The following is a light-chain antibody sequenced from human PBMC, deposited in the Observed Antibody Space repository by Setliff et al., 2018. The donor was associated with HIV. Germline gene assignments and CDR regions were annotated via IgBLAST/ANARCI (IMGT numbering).Light chain of an antibody. CDR1: SSDVGAYNY. V-gene: IGLV2-14*03. CDR3: SSYTSNNARV. Sequence: SVLTQPASVSGSPGQSITISCTGTSSDVGAYNYVSWYQQYPAKAPKLMIYDVSVRPSGVSTRFSGSKSGNTASLTISGLQAEDEADYYCSSYTSNNARVFGTGTKVTV. J-gene: IGLJ1*01. CDR2: DVS.